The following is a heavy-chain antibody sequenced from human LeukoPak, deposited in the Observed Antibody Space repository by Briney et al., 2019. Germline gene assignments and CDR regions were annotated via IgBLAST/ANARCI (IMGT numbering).Heavy chain of an antibody. Sequence: ASVKVSCKASGYTFTGYYIHWVRQAPGQGLEWMGQINPNSGGTNYAQKFQGRVTMTRDTSISTAYMELSRLRSDDTAVYYCAREMSDSSGYLDAFDIWGQGTMVTVSS. CDR2: INPNSGGT. V-gene: IGHV1-2*06. D-gene: IGHD3-22*01. CDR1: GYTFTGYY. CDR3: AREMSDSSGYLDAFDI. J-gene: IGHJ3*02.